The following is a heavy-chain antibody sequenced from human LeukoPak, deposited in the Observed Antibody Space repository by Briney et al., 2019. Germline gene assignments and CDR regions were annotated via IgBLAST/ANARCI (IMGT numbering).Heavy chain of an antibody. J-gene: IGHJ6*02. V-gene: IGHV4-34*01. CDR1: GGSFSGYY. D-gene: IGHD3-9*01. CDR3: ARQPRGSYYDILTGYSDYGMDV. CDR2: INHSGST. Sequence: SETLSLTCAVYGGSFSGYYWSWIRQPPGKGLEWIGEINHSGSTNYNPSLKSRVTISVDTSKNQFSLKLSSVTAADTAVYYCARQPRGSYYDILTGYSDYGMDVWGQGTTVTVSS.